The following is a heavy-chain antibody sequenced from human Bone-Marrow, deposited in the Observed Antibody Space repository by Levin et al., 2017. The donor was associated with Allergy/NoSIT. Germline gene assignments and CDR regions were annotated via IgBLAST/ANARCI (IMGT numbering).Heavy chain of an antibody. CDR1: GFTFSSYW. D-gene: IGHD6-13*01. J-gene: IGHJ5*02. CDR2: IKQDGSEK. Sequence: ASVKVSCAASGFTFSSYWMSWVRQAPGKGLEWVANIKQDGSEKYYVDSVKGRFTISRDNAKNSLYLQMNSLRAEDTAVYYCARDDSSSWYGVAGWFDPWGQGTLVTVSS. CDR3: ARDDSSSWYGVAGWFDP. V-gene: IGHV3-7*01.